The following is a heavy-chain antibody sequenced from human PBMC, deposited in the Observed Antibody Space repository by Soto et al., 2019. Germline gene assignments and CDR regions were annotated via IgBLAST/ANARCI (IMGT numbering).Heavy chain of an antibody. J-gene: IGHJ4*02. CDR2: TYYRSKWYN. CDR1: GDSVSSNSAA. D-gene: IGHD3-9*01. CDR3: ARDATYGHILTIAY. V-gene: IGHV6-1*01. Sequence: SQTLSLTCAISGDSVSSNSAAWNWIRQSPSRGLEWLGRTYYRSKWYNDYAVSVKSRITINPDTSKNQFSLQLNSVTPEDTAIYYCARDATYGHILTIAYWGLGTLVTVSS.